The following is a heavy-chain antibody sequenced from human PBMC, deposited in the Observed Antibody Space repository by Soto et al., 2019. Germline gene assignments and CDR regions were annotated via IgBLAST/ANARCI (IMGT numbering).Heavy chain of an antibody. D-gene: IGHD3-16*02. J-gene: IGHJ4*02. V-gene: IGHV1-46*03. CDR2: INPSGGST. CDR1: GYTFTSYY. CDR3: ARLTWGSYRYEVYFDY. Sequence: GASVKVSCKASGYTFTSYYMHWVRQAPGQGLECMGIINPSGGSTSYAQKFQGRVTMTRDTSTSTVYMELSSLRSEDTAVYYCARLTWGSYRYEVYFDYWGQGTLVTVSS.